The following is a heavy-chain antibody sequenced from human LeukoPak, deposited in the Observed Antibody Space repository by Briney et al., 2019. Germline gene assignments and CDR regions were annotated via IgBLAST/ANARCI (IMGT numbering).Heavy chain of an antibody. Sequence: PSETLSLTCTVSGGSITSSSYYWGWIRQPPGKGLEWIGNIYYSGSTYHNPSLKSRVTISLDTSKNQFSLKVSSMTAADTAVYYCARLVSIAVAPRFNYWGQGTLVTVSS. D-gene: IGHD6-19*01. CDR3: ARLVSIAVAPRFNY. CDR1: GGSITSSSYY. CDR2: IYYSGST. V-gene: IGHV4-39*07. J-gene: IGHJ4*02.